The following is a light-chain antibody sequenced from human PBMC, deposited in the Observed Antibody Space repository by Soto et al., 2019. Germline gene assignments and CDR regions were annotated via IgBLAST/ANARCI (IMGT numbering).Light chain of an antibody. CDR1: QSVSSSY. J-gene: IGKJ5*01. V-gene: IGKV3-20*01. CDR2: GAS. CDR3: QQYGSSPPIT. Sequence: EIVLTQSPGTLSLSPGERATLSCRASQSVSSSYLAWYQQKPGQAPRLLIYGASSRATGIPDRFSGSGSGPVFSLTIIRQEPEDVAVYYCQQYGSSPPITFGQGTQLEIK.